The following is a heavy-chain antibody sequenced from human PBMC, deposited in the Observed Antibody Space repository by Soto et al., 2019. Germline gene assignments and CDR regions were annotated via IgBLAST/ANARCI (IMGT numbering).Heavy chain of an antibody. V-gene: IGHV3-23*01. Sequence: VGSLRLSCAASGFTFSSYSMSWVRQAPGKGLEWVSSISGGGGGTIYSADSVKGRFTISRDNSKNTLYLQMNSLRVEDTAVYYCAKDSGGSFDYWGQGTLVTVSS. CDR2: ISGGGGGTI. CDR1: GFTFSSYS. CDR3: AKDSGGSFDY. J-gene: IGHJ4*02. D-gene: IGHD1-26*01.